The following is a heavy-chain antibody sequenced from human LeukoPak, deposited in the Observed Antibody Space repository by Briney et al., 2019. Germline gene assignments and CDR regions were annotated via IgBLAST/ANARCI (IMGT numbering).Heavy chain of an antibody. CDR1: GDSISDKY. D-gene: IGHD3-16*01. V-gene: IGHV4-59*01. CDR2: IHGSGST. CDR3: AGSLSRRGTFDN. Sequence: SETLSLTCNVSGDSISDKYWNWIRQPPGKGLEWIGYIHGSGSTNNNPSLRSRVIISLDTSKKQFSLKLNSVAAADTAVYYCAGSLSRRGTFDNWGQGTLVTVSS. J-gene: IGHJ4*02.